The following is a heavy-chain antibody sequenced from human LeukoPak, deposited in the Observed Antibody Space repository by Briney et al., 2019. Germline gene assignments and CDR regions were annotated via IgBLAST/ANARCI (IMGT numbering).Heavy chain of an antibody. CDR1: GFTFSSYS. Sequence: GGSLRLSCAASGFTFSSYSMNWVRQAPGKGLEWVSYISSISSTIYYADSVKGRFTISRDNAKNSLYLQMSSLRAEDTAVYYCARAQSWSGAMVLYYYYYYMDVWGKGTTVTVSS. J-gene: IGHJ6*03. V-gene: IGHV3-48*04. CDR2: ISSISSTI. CDR3: ARAQSWSGAMVLYYYYYYMDV. D-gene: IGHD5-18*01.